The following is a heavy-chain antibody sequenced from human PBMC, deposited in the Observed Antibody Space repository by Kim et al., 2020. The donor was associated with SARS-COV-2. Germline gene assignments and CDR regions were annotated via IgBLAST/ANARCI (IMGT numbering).Heavy chain of an antibody. Sequence: GGSLRLSCAASGFTFSSYSMNWVRQAPGKGLEWVSFISSSSSYIYYADSVKGRFTISRDNAKNSLYLQMNSLRAEDTAVYYCARDGDIVVVPAAMRGYYYYGMDVWGQGTTVTVSS. D-gene: IGHD2-2*01. CDR3: ARDGDIVVVPAAMRGYYYYGMDV. CDR1: GFTFSSYS. J-gene: IGHJ6*02. V-gene: IGHV3-21*01. CDR2: ISSSSSYI.